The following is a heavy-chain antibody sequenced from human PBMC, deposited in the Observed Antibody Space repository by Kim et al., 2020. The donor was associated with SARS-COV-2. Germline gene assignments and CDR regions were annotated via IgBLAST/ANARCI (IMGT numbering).Heavy chain of an antibody. CDR2: ISSSGSTI. J-gene: IGHJ4*02. V-gene: IGHV3-48*03. Sequence: GGSLRLSCAASGVTFSSYEMNWVRQAPGKGLEWVSYISSSGSTIYYADSVKGRVTISRDNAKNSLYLQMNSLRAEDTAVYYCARLGTVTTAYDHDYWGQGTLVTVSS. CDR3: ARLGTVTTAYDHDY. CDR1: GVTFSSYE. D-gene: IGHD4-17*01.